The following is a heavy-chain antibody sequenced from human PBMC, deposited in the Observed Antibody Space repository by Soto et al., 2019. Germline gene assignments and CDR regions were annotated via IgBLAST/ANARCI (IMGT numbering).Heavy chain of an antibody. V-gene: IGHV5-51*01. Sequence: PGESLKISCKASGYSFTPFWIGWVRQMPGKGLERMGFIYPGDSDTRYSPSFQDQVTISADKSIGTAYLQWSSLKASDTAIYYCASRKKTTDAFDIWGQGTMVTVSS. CDR3: ASRKKTTDAFDI. CDR1: GYSFTPFW. D-gene: IGHD1-1*01. J-gene: IGHJ3*02. CDR2: IYPGDSDT.